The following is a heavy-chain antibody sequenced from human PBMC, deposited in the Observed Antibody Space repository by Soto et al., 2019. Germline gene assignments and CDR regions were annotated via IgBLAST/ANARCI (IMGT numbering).Heavy chain of an antibody. CDR2: IIPIFGTA. D-gene: IGHD3-22*01. J-gene: IGHJ3*02. Sequence: ASVKVSCKASGGTFSSYAISWVRQAPGQGLEWMGGIIPIFGTANYAQKFQGRVTITADESTSTAYMELSSLRSEDTAVYYCARAGYYDSSGYYSGPDAFDIWGKGTMVTVSS. CDR3: ARAGYYDSSGYYSGPDAFDI. CDR1: GGTFSSYA. V-gene: IGHV1-69*13.